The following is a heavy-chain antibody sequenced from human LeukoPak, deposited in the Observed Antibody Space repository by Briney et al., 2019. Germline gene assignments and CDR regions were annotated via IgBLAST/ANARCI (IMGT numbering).Heavy chain of an antibody. CDR1: GFTFRSYA. CDR2: ISGGGDST. D-gene: IGHD4-17*01. CDR3: ARGDYGDYN. J-gene: IGHJ4*02. V-gene: IGHV3-23*01. Sequence: PGGSLRLSCAVSGFTFRSYAMSWVRQAPGKGLEWVSSISGGGDSTYYADSVKGRFTISRDNSKNTLYLQMNSLRAEDTAVYYCARGDYGDYNWGQGTPVTVSS.